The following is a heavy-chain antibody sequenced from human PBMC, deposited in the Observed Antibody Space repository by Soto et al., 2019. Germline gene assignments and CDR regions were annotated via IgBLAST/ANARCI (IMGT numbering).Heavy chain of an antibody. Sequence: GASVKVSCKASGGTFSSYAISWVRQAPGQGLEWMGGIIPIFGTANYAQKFQGRVTITADESTSTAYMELSGLRSEDTAVYYCAGLAYCGGDCYPGFDYWGQGTLVTVSS. CDR1: GGTFSSYA. V-gene: IGHV1-69*13. J-gene: IGHJ4*02. CDR3: AGLAYCGGDCYPGFDY. CDR2: IIPIFGTA. D-gene: IGHD2-21*02.